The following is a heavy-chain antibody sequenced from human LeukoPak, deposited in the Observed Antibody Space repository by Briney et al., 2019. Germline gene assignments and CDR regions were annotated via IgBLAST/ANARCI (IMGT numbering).Heavy chain of an antibody. Sequence: GGSLRLSCAASGFTFSSIAMSWVRQAPDKGLEWVSTISGSGGGTYYADSVKGRFTTSRDDSKNTLYLQMNSLRADDTAVYYCAKDLGRYRNNFFDYWGQGNLVTVSS. J-gene: IGHJ4*02. V-gene: IGHV3-23*01. CDR3: AKDLGRYRNNFFDY. D-gene: IGHD1-26*01. CDR2: ISGSGGGT. CDR1: GFTFSSIA.